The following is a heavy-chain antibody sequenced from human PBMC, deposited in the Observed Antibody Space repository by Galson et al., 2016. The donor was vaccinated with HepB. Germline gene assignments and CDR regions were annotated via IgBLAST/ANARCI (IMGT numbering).Heavy chain of an antibody. CDR3: ARLMEVYGSGSYFHPFTE. CDR1: GYRLAELS. Sequence: SVKVSCKVSGYRLAELSMHWVRQAPGKGPEWMGGYDPEDGERTYAQKFQGRVTMTEDTSTDTAYMELASLGSEDTAVYYCARLMEVYGSGSYFHPFTEWGQGTLVIVSS. J-gene: IGHJ4*02. D-gene: IGHD3-10*01. CDR2: YDPEDGER. V-gene: IGHV1-24*01.